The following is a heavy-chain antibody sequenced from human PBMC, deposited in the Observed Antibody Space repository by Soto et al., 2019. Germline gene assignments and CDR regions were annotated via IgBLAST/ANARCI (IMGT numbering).Heavy chain of an antibody. D-gene: IGHD1-26*01. CDR1: GFTFSNAW. V-gene: IGHV3-15*07. CDR2: IKSKTDGGTT. J-gene: IGHJ6*02. CDR3: TTRIVGATRALRSYYYGMDV. Sequence: GGSLRLSCAASGFTFSNAWMNWVRQAPGKGLEWVGRIKSKTDGGTTDYAAPVKGRFTISRDDSKNTLYLQMNSLKTEDTAVYYCTTRIVGATRALRSYYYGMDVWGQGTTVTVSS.